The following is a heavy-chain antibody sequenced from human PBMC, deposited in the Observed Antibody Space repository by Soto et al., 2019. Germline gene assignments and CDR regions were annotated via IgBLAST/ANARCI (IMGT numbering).Heavy chain of an antibody. CDR3: ARHSSTWTTFDP. CDR2: IDPSDSYT. Sequence: PGESLKISCKGSGYIFTNHWITWVRQMPGKGLEWMGRIDPSDSYTNYSPSFQGHVTISTDKSISTAYLQWSSLKASDTAMYYCARHSSTWTTFDPWGQGTLVTVSS. J-gene: IGHJ5*02. D-gene: IGHD2-2*01. V-gene: IGHV5-10-1*01. CDR1: GYIFTNHW.